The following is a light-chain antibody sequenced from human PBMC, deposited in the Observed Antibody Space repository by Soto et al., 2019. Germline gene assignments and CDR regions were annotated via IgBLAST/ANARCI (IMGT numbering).Light chain of an antibody. CDR3: GSYTPSNTRQIV. Sequence: QSALTQPASVSGSPGQSITISCTGTSSDVGGYNYFSWYQQHPGKAPKFIIYDFSNRPSGFSNRFSGSKSGNTASLTISGLQAEDEADYYCGSYTPSNTRQIVFGTGTKVTVL. CDR1: SSDVGGYNY. V-gene: IGLV2-14*01. CDR2: DFS. J-gene: IGLJ1*01.